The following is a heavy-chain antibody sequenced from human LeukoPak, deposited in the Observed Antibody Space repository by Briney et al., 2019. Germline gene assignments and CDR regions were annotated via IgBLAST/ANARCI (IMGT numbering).Heavy chain of an antibody. Sequence: GESLKISCKGSGYSFTSYLIAWVRQMPGKGLEWVGIIHPAYSDARYSPSFQGQVTVSVDKSISTAYLQWSSLKASDTAMYYCATELWGNLHYWGQGTLVTVSS. CDR3: ATELWGNLHY. CDR1: GYSFTSYL. V-gene: IGHV5-51*01. CDR2: IHPAYSDA. J-gene: IGHJ4*02. D-gene: IGHD2-21*01.